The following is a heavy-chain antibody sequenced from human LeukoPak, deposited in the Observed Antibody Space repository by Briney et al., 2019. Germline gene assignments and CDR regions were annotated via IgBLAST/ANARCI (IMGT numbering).Heavy chain of an antibody. CDR1: GYTFTSYG. D-gene: IGHD3-10*01. CDR2: ISAYNGNT. V-gene: IGHV1-18*01. Sequence: GASVKVSCKASGYTFTSYGISWVRQAPGQGLEWMGWISAYNGNTNYAQKLQGRVTMTTDTSTSTAYMELRSLRSDDTAVYYCARDGGPYYYGSGSYYGYYMDVWGKGTTVTVSS. CDR3: ARDGGPYYYGSGSYYGYYMDV. J-gene: IGHJ6*03.